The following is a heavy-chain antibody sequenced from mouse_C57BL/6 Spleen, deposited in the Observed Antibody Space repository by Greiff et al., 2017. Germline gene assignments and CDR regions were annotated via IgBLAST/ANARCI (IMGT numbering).Heavy chain of an antibody. Sequence: VQLQQSGAELVRPGASVKLSCTASGFNIKDDYMHWVKQRPEQGLEWIGWIDPENGDTEYASKFQGMATITADTSSNTAYLQLSSLTSEDTAVYYCTTEVVGEEAYWGQGTLVTVSA. CDR2: IDPENGDT. CDR1: GFNIKDDY. J-gene: IGHJ3*01. V-gene: IGHV14-4*01. D-gene: IGHD1-1*01. CDR3: TTEVVGEEAY.